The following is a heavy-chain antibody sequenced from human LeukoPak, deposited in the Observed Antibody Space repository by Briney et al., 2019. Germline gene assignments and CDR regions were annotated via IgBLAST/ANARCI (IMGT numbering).Heavy chain of an antibody. Sequence: GGSLRLSCAASGFTFSSYAMSWVRQAPGKGLEWVSAISGSGGSTYNADTVKSRFTISRDNSKNTLYLQMNSLRAEDTAVYYCAKDRGYSGYDYNYWGQGTLVTVSS. CDR3: AKDRGYSGYDYNY. V-gene: IGHV3-23*01. J-gene: IGHJ4*02. D-gene: IGHD5-12*01. CDR2: ISGSGGST. CDR1: GFTFSSYA.